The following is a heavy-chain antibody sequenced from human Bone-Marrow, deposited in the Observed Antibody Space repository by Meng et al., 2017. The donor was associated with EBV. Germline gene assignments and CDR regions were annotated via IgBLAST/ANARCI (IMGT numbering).Heavy chain of an antibody. D-gene: IGHD4-17*01. J-gene: IGHJ4*02. CDR3: ARSAGYGDSY. CDR1: GGSFSSGSYY. CDR2: IYYSGST. Sequence: QVQLQQWGAGLLKPSETLSLTCAVYGGSFSSGSYYWSWIRQPPGKGLEWIGYIYYSGSTNYNPSLKSRVTISVDTSKNQFSLKLSSVTAADTAVYYCARSAGYGDSYWGQGTLVTVYS. V-gene: IGHV4-61*01.